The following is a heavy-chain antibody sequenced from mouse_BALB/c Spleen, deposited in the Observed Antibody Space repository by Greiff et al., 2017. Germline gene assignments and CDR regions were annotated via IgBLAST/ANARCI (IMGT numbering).Heavy chain of an antibody. Sequence: DVKLVESGGGLVQPGGSLKLSCAASGFTFSSYGMSWVRQTPDKRLELVATINSNGGSTYYPDSVKGRFTISRDNAKNTLYLQMSSLKSEDTAMYYCARDRVYYFDYWGQGTTLTVSS. CDR2: INSNGGST. CDR1: GFTFSSYG. CDR3: ARDRVYYFDY. J-gene: IGHJ2*01. D-gene: IGHD3-3*01. V-gene: IGHV5-6-3*01.